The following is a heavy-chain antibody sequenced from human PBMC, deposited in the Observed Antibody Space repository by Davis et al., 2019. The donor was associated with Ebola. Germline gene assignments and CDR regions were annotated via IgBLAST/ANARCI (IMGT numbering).Heavy chain of an antibody. Sequence: AASVTVSCKASGGTFSSYAISWVRQAPGQGLEWMGGIIPIFGTANYAQKFQGRVTITADESTSTAYMELSSLRSEDTAVYYCARTIPEIYCSGGSCYSGEGLNWFDPWGQGTLVTVSS. V-gene: IGHV1-69*13. CDR3: ARTIPEIYCSGGSCYSGEGLNWFDP. CDR2: IIPIFGTA. J-gene: IGHJ5*02. CDR1: GGTFSSYA. D-gene: IGHD2-15*01.